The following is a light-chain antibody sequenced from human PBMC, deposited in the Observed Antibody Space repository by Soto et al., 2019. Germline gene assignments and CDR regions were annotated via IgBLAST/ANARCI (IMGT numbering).Light chain of an antibody. CDR2: GVS. Sequence: QSALTQPASVSGSPGQSITISCTGTSSDVGDYNYVSWYQQHPGKAPKLMIYGVSNRPSGVSNRFSGSKSGNTASLTISGLQAKDEADYYCTSYTTTSTWVFGGGTKLTVL. CDR3: TSYTTTSTWV. J-gene: IGLJ3*02. V-gene: IGLV2-14*01. CDR1: SSDVGDYNY.